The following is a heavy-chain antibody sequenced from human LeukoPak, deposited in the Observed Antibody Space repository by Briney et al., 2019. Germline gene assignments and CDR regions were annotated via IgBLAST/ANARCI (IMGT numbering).Heavy chain of an antibody. CDR2: IYTSGST. CDR1: GVSISSYY. Sequence: SETLSLTCTVSGVSISSYYWSWLRQPPGKGLEWIGYIYTSGSTNYNPSLKSRVTISVDTSKNQFSLKLSSVTAADTAVYYCARSLGAGYYYYYMDVWGKGTTVTVSS. D-gene: IGHD1-26*01. V-gene: IGHV4-4*09. J-gene: IGHJ6*03. CDR3: ARSLGAGYYYYYMDV.